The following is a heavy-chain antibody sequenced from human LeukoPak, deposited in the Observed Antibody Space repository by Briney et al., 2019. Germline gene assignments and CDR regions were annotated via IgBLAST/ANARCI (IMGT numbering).Heavy chain of an antibody. J-gene: IGHJ6*02. CDR2: ISSSGSII. D-gene: IGHD1-14*01. V-gene: IGHV3-48*03. Sequence: GGSLRLSCAASGFTFSGYEMKWVRQAPGKGLEWVSYISSSGSIIYYADSVKGRFTISRDNSKNTLYLQMNSLRAEDTAVYYCARSSGGYYGMDVWGQGTTVTVSS. CDR3: ARSSGGYYGMDV. CDR1: GFTFSGYE.